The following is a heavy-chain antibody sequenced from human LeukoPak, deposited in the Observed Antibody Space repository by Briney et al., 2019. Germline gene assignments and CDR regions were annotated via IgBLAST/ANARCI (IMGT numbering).Heavy chain of an antibody. Sequence: TSQTLSFTCAVSGGSISSGGYSWSWIRQPPGKGLEWIGYIFHSGSTYYNPSLKNRVTISIDRSKNQFSLKLSSVTAADTAVYYCASRGYSYDLDYWGQGTLVTVSS. CDR3: ASRGYSYDLDY. CDR1: GGSISSGGYS. CDR2: IFHSGST. D-gene: IGHD5-18*01. V-gene: IGHV4-30-2*01. J-gene: IGHJ4*02.